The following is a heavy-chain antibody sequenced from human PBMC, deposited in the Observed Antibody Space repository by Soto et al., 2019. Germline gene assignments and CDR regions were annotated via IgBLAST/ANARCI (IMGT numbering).Heavy chain of an antibody. D-gene: IGHD2-21*02. CDR2: INPSGGST. J-gene: IGHJ6*02. V-gene: IGHV1-46*01. CDR1: GYTFTSYA. Sequence: ASVKVSCKASGYTFTSYAMHWVRQAPGQRLEWMGWINPSGGSTSYAQKFQGRVTMTRDTSTSTVYMELSSVSSEDTAVYYCARDLWGYCGTDCYPLDVWGQGTTVTVSS. CDR3: ARDLWGYCGTDCYPLDV.